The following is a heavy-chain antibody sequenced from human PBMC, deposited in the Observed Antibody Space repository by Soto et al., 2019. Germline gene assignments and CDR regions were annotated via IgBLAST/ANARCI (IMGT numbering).Heavy chain of an antibody. J-gene: IGHJ4*02. CDR2: ISYDGSNK. Sequence: GGSLRLSCAASGFTFSSHGMHWVRQAPGKGLEWVAVISYDGSNKYYADSVKGRFTISRDNSKNTLYLQMNSLRAEDTAVYYCAKVQALYYDSSGYDYWGQGTLVTVSS. CDR1: GFTFSSHG. CDR3: AKVQALYYDSSGYDY. V-gene: IGHV3-30*18. D-gene: IGHD3-22*01.